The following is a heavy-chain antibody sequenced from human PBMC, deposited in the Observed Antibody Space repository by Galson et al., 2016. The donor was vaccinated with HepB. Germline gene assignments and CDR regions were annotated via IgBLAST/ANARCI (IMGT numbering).Heavy chain of an antibody. D-gene: IGHD2-2*01. CDR1: GFFFSNFV. Sequence: SLRLSCAASGFFFSNFVMTWVRQAPGKGLEWVSSIGGRGDDTYYADSVKGRFTVSRDNLKNTLYLQMNSLRADDTAVYYCAKRVSSSKYFDYWGQGTLVTVSS. CDR3: AKRVSSSKYFDY. CDR2: IGGRGDDT. V-gene: IGHV3-23*01. J-gene: IGHJ4*02.